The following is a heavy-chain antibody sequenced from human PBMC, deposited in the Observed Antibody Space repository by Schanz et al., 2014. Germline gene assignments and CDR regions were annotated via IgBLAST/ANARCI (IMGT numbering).Heavy chain of an antibody. Sequence: EVQLVESGGGLVQPGGSLRLSCATSGFTFSTYAMSWVRQAPGKGLEWVSGISGSGVITYYEDSVKGRFTISRDNSKNTVFLQMNSLRGEDTAMYYCARRVPYSFGLDVWGQGATVTVSS. D-gene: IGHD1-1*01. CDR2: ISGSGVIT. CDR3: ARRVPYSFGLDV. CDR1: GFTFSTYA. J-gene: IGHJ6*02. V-gene: IGHV3-23*04.